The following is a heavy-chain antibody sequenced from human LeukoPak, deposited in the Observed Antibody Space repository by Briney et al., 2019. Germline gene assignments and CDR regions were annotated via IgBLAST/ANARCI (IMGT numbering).Heavy chain of an antibody. V-gene: IGHV3-74*01. CDR3: ARVSPEPVIPFDY. Sequence: GGSLRLSCAASGFTFSSYWMHWVRQAPGKGLVWVSRINSDGGSTSYADSVKGRFTISRDNAKNTLYLQMNSLRAEDTAVYYCARVSPEPVIPFDYWGQGTLVTVSS. CDR2: INSDGGST. D-gene: IGHD2/OR15-2a*01. CDR1: GFTFSSYW. J-gene: IGHJ4*02.